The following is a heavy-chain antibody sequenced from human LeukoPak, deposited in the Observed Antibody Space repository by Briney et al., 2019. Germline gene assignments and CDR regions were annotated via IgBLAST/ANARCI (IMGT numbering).Heavy chain of an antibody. V-gene: IGHV3-7*01. CDR1: GFTFSSYW. Sequence: GGALRLSCAASGFTFSSYWMSWVRQAPGEGLEWVANIKQDGSEKYYVDSVKGRFTISRDNAKNSLYLQMNSLRAEDTAVYYCARAGNYDFRSGYYVPYYFDYWGQGTLVTVSS. J-gene: IGHJ4*02. CDR2: IKQDGSEK. CDR3: ARAGNYDFRSGYYVPYYFDY. D-gene: IGHD3-3*01.